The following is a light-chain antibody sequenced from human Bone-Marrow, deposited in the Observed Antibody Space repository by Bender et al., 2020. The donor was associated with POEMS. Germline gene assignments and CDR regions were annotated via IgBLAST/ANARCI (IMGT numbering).Light chain of an antibody. CDR1: ALPKQY. J-gene: IGLJ2*01. Sequence: SYVLSQPPSVSVAPGQTARITCSGDALPKQYAYWYQQKPGQAPVLVIYKDSERPSGIPERFSGSSSGTTVTLTISGVQAEDEADYYCLSADSSDSYKVFGGGTKLTVL. CDR2: KDS. CDR3: LSADSSDSYKV. V-gene: IGLV3-25*03.